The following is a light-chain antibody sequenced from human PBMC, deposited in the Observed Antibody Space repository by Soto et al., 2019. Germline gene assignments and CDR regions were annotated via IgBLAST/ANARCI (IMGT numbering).Light chain of an antibody. CDR1: SGHSSYA. J-gene: IGLJ2*01. V-gene: IGLV4-69*01. Sequence: QSVLTQSLSASASLGASVKLTCTLSSGHSSYAIAWHQQQPEKGPRYLMKLNSDGSHSKGDGIPDRFSGSSSGAERYLTISSLQSEDEADYYCQTWGTGIQVVFGGGTKLTVL. CDR3: QTWGTGIQVV. CDR2: LNSDGSH.